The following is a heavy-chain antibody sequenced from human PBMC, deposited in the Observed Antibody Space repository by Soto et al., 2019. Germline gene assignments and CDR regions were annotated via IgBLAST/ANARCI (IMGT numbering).Heavy chain of an antibody. J-gene: IGHJ6*02. CDR2: ISYDGSNK. D-gene: IGHD3-9*01. Sequence: GSLRLSCAASGFTFSSYGMHCVRQAPGKGLEWVAVISYDGSNKYYADSVKGRFTISRDNSKNTLYLQMNSLRAEDTAVYYCAKWGSTGYTYYYYGMDVWGQGTTVTVSS. V-gene: IGHV3-30*18. CDR1: GFTFSSYG. CDR3: AKWGSTGYTYYYYGMDV.